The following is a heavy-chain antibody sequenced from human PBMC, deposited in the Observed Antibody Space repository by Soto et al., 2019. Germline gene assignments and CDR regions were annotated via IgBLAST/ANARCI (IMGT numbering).Heavy chain of an antibody. CDR1: GFTFSSYG. CDR2: IWYDGSNK. V-gene: IGHV3-33*01. Sequence: QVQLVASGGGVVQPGRSLRLSCAASGFTFSSYGMHWVRQAPGKGLEWVAVIWYDGSNKYYADSVKGRFTISRDNSKNTLYLQMHSLRAEDTAVYYCAREGGYDFWRAYDFDYWGQGTLVTVSS. D-gene: IGHD3-3*01. CDR3: AREGGYDFWRAYDFDY. J-gene: IGHJ4*02.